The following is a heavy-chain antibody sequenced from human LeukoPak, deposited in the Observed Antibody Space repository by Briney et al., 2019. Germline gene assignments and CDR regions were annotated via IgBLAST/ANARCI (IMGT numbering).Heavy chain of an antibody. D-gene: IGHD3/OR15-3a*01. CDR3: ARTRAGTDSH. CDR2: ISAYNGNT. Sequence: ASVKVSCKASGGTFSSLTINWVRQAPGQGLEWMGWISAYNGNTNYAQKLQGRVTMTTDTSTSTAYMELRSLRSDDTAVYYCARTRAGTDSHWGQGTLVTVSS. V-gene: IGHV1-18*01. J-gene: IGHJ4*02. CDR1: GGTFSSLT.